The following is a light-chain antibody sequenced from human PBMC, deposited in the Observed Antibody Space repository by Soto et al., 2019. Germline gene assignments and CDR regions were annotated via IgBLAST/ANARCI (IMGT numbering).Light chain of an antibody. V-gene: IGKV1-27*01. CDR1: QDISNY. Sequence: DFQMTQSPSSLSASVGDRVTITCRASQDISNYIAWYHQKPGKVPELLIYAATTLQSGVPARFSGSRSGTDFILTISSLQPEDVATYYCHSYSTAPSTFGQGTQLEIK. J-gene: IGKJ5*01. CDR2: AAT. CDR3: HSYSTAPST.